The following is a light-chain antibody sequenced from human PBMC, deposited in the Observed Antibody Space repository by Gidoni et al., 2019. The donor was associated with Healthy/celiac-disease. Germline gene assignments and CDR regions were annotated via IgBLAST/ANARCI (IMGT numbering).Light chain of an antibody. CDR1: QSISSW. V-gene: IGKV1-5*01. J-gene: IGKJ1*01. CDR2: DAS. CDR3: QQYNSDPWT. Sequence: DIQMTQSPSTLSASVVDRVTITCRASQSISSWLAWYQQKPGKAPKLLIYDASSLESGVPSRFSGSGSGTEFTLTISSLQPDEFATYYCQQYNSDPWTFXQXTKVEIK.